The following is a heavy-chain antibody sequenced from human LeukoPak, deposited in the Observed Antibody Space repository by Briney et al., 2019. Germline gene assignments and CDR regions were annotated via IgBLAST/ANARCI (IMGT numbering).Heavy chain of an antibody. Sequence: GGSLRLSCATSGFTFSIYNMNWVRQAPAKGLEWVSGISRTSSYIYYADSVKGRFTISRDNAKKSLFLQMDSLRAEDTAVYHCVREGTSGWYEGGVFWGQGTLVTVSS. CDR1: GFTFSIYN. V-gene: IGHV3-21*01. J-gene: IGHJ4*02. D-gene: IGHD6-19*01. CDR2: ISRTSSYI. CDR3: VREGTSGWYEGGVF.